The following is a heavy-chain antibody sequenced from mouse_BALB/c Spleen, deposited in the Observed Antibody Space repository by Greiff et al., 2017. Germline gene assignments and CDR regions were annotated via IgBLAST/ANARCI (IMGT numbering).Heavy chain of an antibody. J-gene: IGHJ4*01. Sequence: EVQLVESGGDLVKPGGSLKLSCAASGFTFSSYGMSWVRQTPDKRLEWVATISSGGSYTYYPDSVKGRFTISRDNAKNTLYLQMSSLKSEDTAMYYYARGGDEYAMDDWGQGTSVTVSS. CDR3: ARGGDEYAMDD. V-gene: IGHV5-6*01. CDR2: ISSGGSYT. CDR1: GFTFSSYG.